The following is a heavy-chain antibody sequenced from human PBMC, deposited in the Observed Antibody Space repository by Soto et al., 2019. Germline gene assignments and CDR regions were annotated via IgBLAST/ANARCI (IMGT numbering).Heavy chain of an antibody. Sequence: PSQTLSLTCAISGDSVSSNSAAWNWIRQSPSRGLEWLGRTYYRSKWNNDYAVSVKSRITINPNTSKNQFSLQLNSVTPEDTAFYYCARDSYYDSSGSPRDDSFDIWGHGTMVTVSS. J-gene: IGHJ3*02. CDR3: ARDSYYDSSGSPRDDSFDI. CDR1: GDSVSSNSAA. V-gene: IGHV6-1*01. D-gene: IGHD3-22*01. CDR2: TYYRSKWNN.